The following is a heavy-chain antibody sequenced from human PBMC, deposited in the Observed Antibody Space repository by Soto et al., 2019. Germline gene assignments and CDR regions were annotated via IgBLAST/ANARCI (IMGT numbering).Heavy chain of an antibody. V-gene: IGHV4-31*03. CDR2: IYYSGST. Sequence: PSETLSLTCTVSGGSISSGGYYWSWIRQHPGKGLERIGYIYYSGSTYYNPSLKSRVTISVDTSKNQFSLKLSSVTAADTAVYYCARDALGYCSGGSCSNAFGIWGQGTMVTVSS. CDR3: ARDALGYCSGGSCSNAFGI. J-gene: IGHJ3*02. D-gene: IGHD2-15*01. CDR1: GGSISSGGYY.